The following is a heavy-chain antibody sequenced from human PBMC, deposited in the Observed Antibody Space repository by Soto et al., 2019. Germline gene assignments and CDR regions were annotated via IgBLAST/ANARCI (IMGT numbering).Heavy chain of an antibody. CDR2: IWYDGSNK. CDR3: ARDSTAKPRGYFDY. Sequence: PGGSLRLSCAASGFTFSSYGMHWVRQAPGKGLEWVAVIWYDGSNKYYADSVKGRFTISRDNSKNTLYLQMNSLRAEDTAVYYCARDSTAKPRGYFDYWGQGTLVTVSS. V-gene: IGHV3-33*01. J-gene: IGHJ4*02. CDR1: GFTFSSYG. D-gene: IGHD4-4*01.